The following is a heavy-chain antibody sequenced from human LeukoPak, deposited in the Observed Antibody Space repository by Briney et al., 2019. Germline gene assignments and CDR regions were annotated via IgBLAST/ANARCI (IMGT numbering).Heavy chain of an antibody. Sequence: SETLSLTCAVYGGSFSGYYWSWIRQPPGKGLEWIGEINHSGSTNYNPSLKSRVTISVDTSKNQFSLKLSSVTAADTAVYYCARPLGGRRVYYYYGMDVWGQGTTVTVSS. CDR2: INHSGST. V-gene: IGHV4-34*01. J-gene: IGHJ6*02. CDR3: ARPLGGRRVYYYYGMDV. CDR1: GGSFSGYY. D-gene: IGHD3-16*01.